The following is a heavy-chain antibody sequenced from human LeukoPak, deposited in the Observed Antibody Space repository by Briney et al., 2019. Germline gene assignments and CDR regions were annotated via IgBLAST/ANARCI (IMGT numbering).Heavy chain of an antibody. CDR1: GYTFTSYG. D-gene: IGHD2-2*01. Sequence: ASVKVSCKASGYTFTSYGISWVRQAPGQGLEWMGWISAYNGNTNYAQKLQGRVTMTTDTSTSTAYMELRSLRSDDTAVYYCARAQNQLLSVNWFDPWGQGTLVTVSS. V-gene: IGHV1-18*01. CDR3: ARAQNQLLSVNWFDP. CDR2: ISAYNGNT. J-gene: IGHJ5*02.